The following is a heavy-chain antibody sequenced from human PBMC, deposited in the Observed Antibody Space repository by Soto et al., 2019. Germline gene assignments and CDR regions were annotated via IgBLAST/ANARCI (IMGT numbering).Heavy chain of an antibody. Sequence: ASVKVSCKASGYTFTGYYMHWVRQAPGQGLEWMGWINPNSGGTNYAQKFQGWVTMTRDTSISTAYMELSRLRSDDTAVYYCARDRVAAAGTGGYYYYYGMDVWGQGTRVTVSS. CDR2: INPNSGGT. D-gene: IGHD6-13*01. J-gene: IGHJ6*02. CDR1: GYTFTGYY. CDR3: ARDRVAAAGTGGYYYYYGMDV. V-gene: IGHV1-2*04.